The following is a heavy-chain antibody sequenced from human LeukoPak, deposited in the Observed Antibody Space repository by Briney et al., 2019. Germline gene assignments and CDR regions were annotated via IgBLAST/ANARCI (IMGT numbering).Heavy chain of an antibody. J-gene: IGHJ4*02. CDR3: TRTRGCSSTSCYADY. CDR1: GFTFSTYA. D-gene: IGHD2-2*01. V-gene: IGHV3-23*01. Sequence: GGSLRLSCAASGFTFSTYAMTWVRQAPGKGLEWVSGISGSGDSTYYADSVKGRFTISRDNSKNTLYLQMNSLRAEDTAVYSCTRTRGCSSTSCYADYWGQGTLVTVSS. CDR2: ISGSGDST.